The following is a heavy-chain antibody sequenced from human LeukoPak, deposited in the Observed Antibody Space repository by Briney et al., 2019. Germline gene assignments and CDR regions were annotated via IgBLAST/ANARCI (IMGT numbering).Heavy chain of an antibody. CDR2: ISTSGGTI. D-gene: IGHD4-17*01. CDR3: AKHQVRSHDY. CDR1: GFTFSSSS. J-gene: IGHJ4*02. Sequence: GGSLRLSCAASGFTFSSSSMNWVRQAPEKGLEWVSYISTSGGTIYYADSMKGRFTISRDNSKNTLYLQMSSLRAEDTAVYYCAKHQVRSHDYWGQGTLDTVSS. V-gene: IGHV3-48*01.